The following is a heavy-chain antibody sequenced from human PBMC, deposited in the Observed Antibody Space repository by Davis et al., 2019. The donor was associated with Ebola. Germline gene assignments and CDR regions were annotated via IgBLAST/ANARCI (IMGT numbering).Heavy chain of an antibody. Sequence: PGGSLRLSCETSGFIFRNYVMSWVRQAPGKGLEWVSTFGTVGDTYYADSVKGRFAMSRDNSRGTLYLQMNSLRVEDSAIYYCAKDGSPLWFGELYDWFDPWGQGTLVTVSS. V-gene: IGHV3-23*01. D-gene: IGHD3-10*01. J-gene: IGHJ5*02. CDR1: GFIFRNYV. CDR3: AKDGSPLWFGELYDWFDP. CDR2: FGTVGDT.